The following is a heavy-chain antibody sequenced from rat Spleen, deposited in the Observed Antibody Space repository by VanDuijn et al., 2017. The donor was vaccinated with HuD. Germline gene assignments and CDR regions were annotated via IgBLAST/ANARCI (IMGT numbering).Heavy chain of an antibody. CDR2: ISYDGSST. V-gene: IGHV5-29*01. D-gene: IGHD1-7*01. J-gene: IGHJ2*01. CDR1: GFTFSDYY. CDR3: ARHPWGD. Sequence: EVQLVESDGGLVQPGRSLKLSCAASGFTFSDYYMAWVRQAPTKGLEWVATISYDGSSTYYRDSVKGRFTISRDNAKSTLYLQMDSLRSEDTATYYCARHPWGDWGQGVMVTVSS.